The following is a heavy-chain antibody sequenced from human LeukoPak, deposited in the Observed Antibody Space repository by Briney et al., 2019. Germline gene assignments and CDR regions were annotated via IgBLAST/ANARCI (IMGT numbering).Heavy chain of an antibody. CDR2: IWYDGSEK. Sequence: GRSLRLSCAASGFTFSSFGMHWVRQAPGKGLEWVAVIWYDGSEKYYTDSVKGRFTISRDNSKNTLYLQMSSLRGADTAIYYCARAGNAFDIWGQGTMVTVSS. V-gene: IGHV3-33*01. CDR3: ARAGNAFDI. D-gene: IGHD6-13*01. CDR1: GFTFSSFG. J-gene: IGHJ3*02.